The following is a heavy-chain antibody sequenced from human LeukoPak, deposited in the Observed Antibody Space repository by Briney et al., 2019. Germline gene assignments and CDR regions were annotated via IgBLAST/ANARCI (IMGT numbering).Heavy chain of an antibody. D-gene: IGHD3-10*02. CDR3: AELGITMIGGV. Sequence: GGSLRLSCAASGFTFSSYEMNWVRQAPGKGLEWVSYISSSGSTIYYADSVEGRFAISRDNAKNSLYLQMNSLRAEDTAVYYCAELGITMIGGVWGKGTTVTISS. J-gene: IGHJ6*04. CDR1: GFTFSSYE. V-gene: IGHV3-48*03. CDR2: ISSSGSTI.